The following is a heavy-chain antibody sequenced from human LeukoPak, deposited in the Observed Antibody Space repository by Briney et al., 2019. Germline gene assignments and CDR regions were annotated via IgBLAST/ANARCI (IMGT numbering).Heavy chain of an antibody. D-gene: IGHD2-15*01. Sequence: ASVKVSCKASGYTFNSYALDWVRQAPGQGLEWMGWINTNTGNPTYAQGFTGRFVFSLDTSVSTAYLEISSLKAEDTAVYYCARARYCIGSTCPAGYYGMDVWGQGTTVTVSS. CDR2: INTNTGNP. CDR3: ARARYCIGSTCPAGYYGMDV. V-gene: IGHV7-4-1*02. CDR1: GYTFNSYA. J-gene: IGHJ6*02.